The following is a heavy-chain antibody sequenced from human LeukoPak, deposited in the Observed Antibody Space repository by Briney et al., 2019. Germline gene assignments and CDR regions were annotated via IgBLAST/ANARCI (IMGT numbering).Heavy chain of an antibody. CDR2: IKTDGSFT. D-gene: IGHD3-10*01. Sequence: GGSLRLSCAASGFTFSSYWMSWVRQAPGKGLVWVSRIKTDGSFTDYADSVKGRFTISRDNSKNTLYLQMNSLRTEDTALYYCAKNGDSGSQDYWGQGTLVTVSS. CDR3: AKNGDSGSQDY. J-gene: IGHJ4*02. CDR1: GFTFSSYW. V-gene: IGHV3-74*01.